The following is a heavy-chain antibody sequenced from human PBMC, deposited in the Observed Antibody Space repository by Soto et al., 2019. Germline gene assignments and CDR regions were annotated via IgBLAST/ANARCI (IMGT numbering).Heavy chain of an antibody. Sequence: GVSLRLSCTASGFTFGDYAMSWFRQAPGKGLEWVSAISGSGGSTYYADSVKGRFTISRDNSKNTLYLQMNSLRAEDTAVYYCAKMGEGLGVYFEYWGQGTLVTVS. CDR1: GFTFGDYA. J-gene: IGHJ4*02. CDR2: ISGSGGST. D-gene: IGHD2-21*01. V-gene: IGHV3-23*01. CDR3: AKMGEGLGVYFEY.